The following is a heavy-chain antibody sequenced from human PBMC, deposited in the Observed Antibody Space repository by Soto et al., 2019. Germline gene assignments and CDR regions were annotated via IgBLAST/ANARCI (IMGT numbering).Heavy chain of an antibody. D-gene: IGHD3-3*02. V-gene: IGHV4-34*01. CDR2: INHSGST. CDR3: VRGQVLALIESEQNWFAS. CDR1: GGSFSAYS. J-gene: IGHJ5*01. Sequence: SETLSLTCAVYGGSFSAYSWTWIRQPPGKGLEWIGEINHSGSTNYNPSLKSRVTLSVDTSKNQFSLNLRAVTAADTAVYYCVRGQVLALIESEQNWFASPGQGTSVTGS.